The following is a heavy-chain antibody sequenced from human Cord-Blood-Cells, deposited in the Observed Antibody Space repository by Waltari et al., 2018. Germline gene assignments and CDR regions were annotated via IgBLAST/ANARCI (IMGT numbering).Heavy chain of an antibody. CDR3: ATDSNWGIWGY. Sequence: QVQLVQSGAEVKKHGASVKVSCKVSGYTLTELSMHWVRQAPGKGLEWMGGCDPEDGETIYAQKFQGRVTMTEGTSTDTAYMELSSLRSEDTAVYYCATDSNWGIWGYWGQGTLVTVSS. J-gene: IGHJ4*02. D-gene: IGHD7-27*01. V-gene: IGHV1-24*01. CDR1: GYTLTELS. CDR2: CDPEDGET.